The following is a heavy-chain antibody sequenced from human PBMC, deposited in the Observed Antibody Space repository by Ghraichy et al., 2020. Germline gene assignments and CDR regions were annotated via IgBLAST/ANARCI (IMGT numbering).Heavy chain of an antibody. J-gene: IGHJ5*02. V-gene: IGHV4-39*01. Sequence: GSLRLSCTVSGGSISSSSYYWGWIRQPPGKGLEWIGSIYYSGSTYYNPSLKSRVTISVDTSKNQFSLKLSSVTAADTAVYYCARRIFGVVSWFDPWGQGTLVTVSS. D-gene: IGHD3-3*01. CDR3: ARRIFGVVSWFDP. CDR1: GGSISSSSYY. CDR2: IYYSGST.